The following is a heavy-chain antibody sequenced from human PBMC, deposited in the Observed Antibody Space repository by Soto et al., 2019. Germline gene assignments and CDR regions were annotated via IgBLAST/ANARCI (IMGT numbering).Heavy chain of an antibody. CDR1: GYTFTSYY. Sequence: ASVKVSCKASGYTFTSYYMHWVRQPPGQGLEWMGIINPSGGSTSYAPKFQGRVTMTRDTSTSTVYMELSSLRSEDTAVYYCARVGTAMVPRYYYYGMDVWGQWTTVTVSS. CDR2: INPSGGST. J-gene: IGHJ6*02. V-gene: IGHV1-46*01. D-gene: IGHD5-18*01. CDR3: ARVGTAMVPRYYYYGMDV.